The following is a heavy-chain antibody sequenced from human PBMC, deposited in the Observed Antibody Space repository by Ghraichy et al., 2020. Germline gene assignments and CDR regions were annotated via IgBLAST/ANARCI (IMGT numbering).Heavy chain of an antibody. D-gene: IGHD5-18*01. CDR3: AKGRGYSYGSHPYYYYYMDV. Sequence: ASVKVSCKASGYTFTGYYMHWVRQAPGQGLEWMGWINPNSGGTNYAQKFQGRVTMTRDTSISTAYMELSRLRSDDTAVYYCAKGRGYSYGSHPYYYYYMDVWGKGTTVTVSS. J-gene: IGHJ6*03. CDR1: GYTFTGYY. CDR2: INPNSGGT. V-gene: IGHV1-2*02.